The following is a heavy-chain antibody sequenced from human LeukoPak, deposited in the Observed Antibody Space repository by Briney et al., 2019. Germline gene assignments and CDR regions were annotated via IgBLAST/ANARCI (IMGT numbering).Heavy chain of an antibody. Sequence: SETLSLTCAVYGGSFSGYYWSWIRQPPGKGLEWIGEINHSGSTNYNPSLKSRVTISVDTSKNQFSLKLSSVTAADTAVYYCARGRYCSSTSCYKAGGXFDPWGQGTLVTVSS. CDR2: INHSGST. J-gene: IGHJ5*02. CDR1: GGSFSGYY. V-gene: IGHV4-34*01. CDR3: ARGRYCSSTSCYKAGGXFDP. D-gene: IGHD2-2*02.